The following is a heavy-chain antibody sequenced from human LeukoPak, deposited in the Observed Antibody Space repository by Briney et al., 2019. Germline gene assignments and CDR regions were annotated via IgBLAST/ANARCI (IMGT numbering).Heavy chain of an antibody. CDR3: ARRSGSYYDY. V-gene: IGHV4-38-2*01. CDR2: IYRSGTT. Sequence: SETLSLTCAVSGYSINNGYYWGWIRQPPGKGLEWIANIYRSGTTYYNPSLKSRVTISIDTSKNQVSLRLTSVTAADTAVYYCARRSGSYYDYWGQGALVTVSS. J-gene: IGHJ4*03. CDR1: GYSINNGYY. D-gene: IGHD1-26*01.